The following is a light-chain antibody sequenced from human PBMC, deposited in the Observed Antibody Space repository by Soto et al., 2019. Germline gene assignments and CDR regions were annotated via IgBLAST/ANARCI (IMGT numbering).Light chain of an antibody. CDR1: SSDVGNYNY. CDR2: DVS. J-gene: IGLJ1*01. CDR3: CSYTSSSTYV. V-gene: IGLV2-14*01. Sequence: QSVLTQPASVSGSPGQSITISCTGTSSDVGNYNYVSWFQQHPGKAPKLMIYDVSNRPSGVSNRFPGSKSGNTASLTISGLQAEDEADYYCCSYTSSSTYVFGTGTKVTVL.